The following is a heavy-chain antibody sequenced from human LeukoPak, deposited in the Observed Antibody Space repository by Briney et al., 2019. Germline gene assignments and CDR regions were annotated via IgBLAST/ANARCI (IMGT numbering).Heavy chain of an antibody. CDR3: ARMRAPLAWSAS. CDR2: IKQDGSEK. J-gene: IGHJ5*02. V-gene: IGHV3-7*05. Sequence: GGSLRLACAASGFTFRSYWMSWIRQAPGKGLQVVANIKQDGSEKYYVGSVKGRFTISRDNAKNSLFLQMNSLRAEDTAVYYCARMRAPLAWSASWGQGTLVTVSS. D-gene: IGHD3-3*01. CDR1: GFTFRSYW.